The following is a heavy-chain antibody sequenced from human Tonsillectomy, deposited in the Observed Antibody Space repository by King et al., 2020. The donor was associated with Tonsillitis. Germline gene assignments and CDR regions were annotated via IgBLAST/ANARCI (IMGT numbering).Heavy chain of an antibody. Sequence: VQLVESGGGLVQPGGSLRLSCTTSGFAFSSFWMSWVRQAPGKGLEWVASVKEDGSETYYVDSVKGRFIISRDDAKSSLSLQMNSLRTEDTAVYFCARGAFYPHPWGRGTLVIVSP. CDR3: ARGAFYPHP. D-gene: IGHD2/OR15-2a*01. V-gene: IGHV3-7*04. CDR1: GFAFSSFW. CDR2: VKEDGSET. J-gene: IGHJ2*01.